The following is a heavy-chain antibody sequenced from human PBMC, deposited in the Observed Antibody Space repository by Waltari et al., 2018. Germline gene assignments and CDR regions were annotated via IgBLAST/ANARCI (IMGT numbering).Heavy chain of an antibody. Sequence: EVQLVESGGGLVQPGGSLRLSCAASGFTFSSYSMNWVRQAPGKGLEWVSYISSSSTIYYADSVKGRFTISRDNAKNSLYLQMNSLRAEDTAVYYCARGELANYIFDYWGQGTLVTVSS. J-gene: IGHJ4*02. CDR2: ISSSSTI. V-gene: IGHV3-48*04. D-gene: IGHD1-1*01. CDR3: ARGELANYIFDY. CDR1: GFTFSSYS.